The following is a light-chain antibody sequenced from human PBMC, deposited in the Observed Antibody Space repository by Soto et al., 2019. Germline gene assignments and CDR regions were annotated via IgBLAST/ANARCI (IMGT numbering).Light chain of an antibody. Sequence: EIVMTQSPATLSVSPGERATLSCRASQSVSNNLAWYQQKPGQAPRLLIYGASTRATGIPARFSGSGSGTEFTLTISSLQYEDFAVYYCQQYNNWPPMYTFGQGTKLEIE. CDR3: QQYNNWPPMYT. CDR1: QSVSNN. V-gene: IGKV3-15*01. CDR2: GAS. J-gene: IGKJ2*01.